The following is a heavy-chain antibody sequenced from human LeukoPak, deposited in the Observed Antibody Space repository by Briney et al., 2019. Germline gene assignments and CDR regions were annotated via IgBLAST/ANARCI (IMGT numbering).Heavy chain of an antibody. V-gene: IGHV4-59*01. D-gene: IGHD3-9*01. CDR2: IYYSGST. J-gene: IGHJ4*02. Sequence: PSETLSLTCTVSGGSISSYHWSWIRQPPGKGLEWIGYIYYSGSTNYNPSLKSRVTISVDTSKNQFSLKLSSVTAADTAVYYCAREGLRYFGYFDYWGQGTLVTVSS. CDR3: AREGLRYFGYFDY. CDR1: GGSISSYH.